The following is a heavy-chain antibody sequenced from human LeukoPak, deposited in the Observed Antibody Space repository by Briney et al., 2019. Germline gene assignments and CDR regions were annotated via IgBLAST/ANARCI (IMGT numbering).Heavy chain of an antibody. Sequence: EWMGWISAYNGNTNYAQKLQGRVTMTTDTSTSTAYMELRSLRSDDTAVYYCAHSSGVVPTTFDYWGQGTLVTVSS. CDR2: ISAYNGNT. J-gene: IGHJ4*02. D-gene: IGHD2-2*01. CDR3: AHSSGVVPTTFDY. V-gene: IGHV1-18*01.